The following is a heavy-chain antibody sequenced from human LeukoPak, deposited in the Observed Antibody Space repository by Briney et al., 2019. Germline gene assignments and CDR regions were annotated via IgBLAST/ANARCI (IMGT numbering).Heavy chain of an antibody. V-gene: IGHV5-51*01. CDR2: IYPGDSDT. Sequence: GESLKISCKGPGYHFTSYWIGWVRPMPGKGLEWMRIIYPGDSDTRYSPSFQGQVTISADKSISTAYLQWSSLKASDTAMYYCARGIVVVPSRNWFDPWGQGTLVTVSS. CDR1: GYHFTSYW. CDR3: ARGIVVVPSRNWFDP. J-gene: IGHJ5*02. D-gene: IGHD2-2*01.